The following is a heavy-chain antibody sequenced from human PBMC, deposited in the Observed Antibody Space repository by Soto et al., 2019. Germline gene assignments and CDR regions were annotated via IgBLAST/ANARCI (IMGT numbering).Heavy chain of an antibody. CDR3: ARATSFSGHHGY. D-gene: IGHD3-3*02. Sequence: QLQLQESGPGLVKPSQTLSLACTVSGGSFSSVGYYWSWIRQLPGKGLEWIGYIYYSGSTYYNPSRKSRFTISLDTSKDQFSLKLSSVTAADTAVYYCARATSFSGHHGYWGQGTLVTVSS. CDR2: IYYSGST. J-gene: IGHJ4*02. CDR1: GGSFSSVGYY. V-gene: IGHV4-31*03.